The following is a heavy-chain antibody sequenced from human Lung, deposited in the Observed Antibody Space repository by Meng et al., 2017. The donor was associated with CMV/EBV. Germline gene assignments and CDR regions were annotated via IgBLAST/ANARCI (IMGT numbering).Heavy chain of an antibody. D-gene: IGHD5-24*01. CDR1: GFTFSIYW. Sequence: SCAASGFTFSIYWMSWVRQAPGKGLEWVANIKQDGSEKYYVDSVEGRFTISRDNAKNSLYLQINSLRAEDAAIHYCARDLGDGSNYYYFDFWGHGXLVTVSS. V-gene: IGHV3-7*01. CDR3: ARDLGDGSNYYYFDF. J-gene: IGHJ4*01. CDR2: IKQDGSEK.